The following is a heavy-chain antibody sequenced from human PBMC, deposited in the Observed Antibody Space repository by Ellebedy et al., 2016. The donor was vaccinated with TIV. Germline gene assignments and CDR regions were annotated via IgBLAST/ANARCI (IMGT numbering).Heavy chain of an antibody. D-gene: IGHD1-26*01. CDR1: GYTFTSYY. V-gene: IGHV1-46*01. J-gene: IGHJ4*02. Sequence: ASVKVSCKASGYTFTSYYMHWVRQAPGQGLEWMGIINPSGGSTRYAQKFQGRVTMTRDTSTSTVYMELSSLRSEDTAVYYCARSGIVGATTFPFDYWGQGTLVTVSS. CDR3: ARSGIVGATTFPFDY. CDR2: INPSGGST.